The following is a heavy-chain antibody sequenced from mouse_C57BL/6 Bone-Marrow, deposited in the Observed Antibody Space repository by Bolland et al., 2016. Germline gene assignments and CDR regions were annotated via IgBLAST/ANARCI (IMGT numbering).Heavy chain of an antibody. V-gene: IGHV1-78*01. CDR3: ARSRSTMDY. Sequence: TKYNEKFKGKATLTADKSSSTAYMQLNSLTSEDSAVYFCARSRSTMDYWGQGTS. J-gene: IGHJ4*01. CDR2: T.